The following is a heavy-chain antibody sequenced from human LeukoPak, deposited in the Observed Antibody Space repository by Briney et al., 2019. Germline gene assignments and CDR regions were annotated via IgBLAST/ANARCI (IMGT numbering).Heavy chain of an antibody. Sequence: GGSLRLSCAASGFTFSSYAMSWVRQAPGKVLEWVSAISGSGGSTYYADSVKGRFTISRDNSKNTLYLQMNSLRAEDTAVHYCAKDQPHYDYVWGSYRAYNWFDPWGQGTLVTVSS. D-gene: IGHD3-16*02. V-gene: IGHV3-23*01. J-gene: IGHJ5*02. CDR1: GFTFSSYA. CDR2: ISGSGGST. CDR3: AKDQPHYDYVWGSYRAYNWFDP.